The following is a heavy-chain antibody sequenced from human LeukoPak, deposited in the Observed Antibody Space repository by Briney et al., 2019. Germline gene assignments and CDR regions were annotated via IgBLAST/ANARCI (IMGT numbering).Heavy chain of an antibody. D-gene: IGHD3-10*01. CDR1: GFTFNRCV. Sequence: QPGGSLRLSCVASGFTFNRCVMHWVRHAPGKGLEWVARILYDGSREYYADSVEGRFTIARDNSKNTLYLEMNSLREEDTAVYYCVKSSGTEDYGMDAWGQGTTVTVSS. CDR3: VKSSGTEDYGMDA. CDR2: ILYDGSRE. J-gene: IGHJ6*02. V-gene: IGHV3-30*02.